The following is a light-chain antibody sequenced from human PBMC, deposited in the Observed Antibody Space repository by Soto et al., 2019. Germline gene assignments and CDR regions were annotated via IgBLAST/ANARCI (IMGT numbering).Light chain of an antibody. CDR1: SSDVGGYDF. V-gene: IGLV2-11*01. CDR2: DIT. Sequence: QSALTQPRSVSGSPGQSVTISCTGTSSDVGGYDFVSWYQQHPGKAPKLIIYDITNRPSGVSDRFSGSKSGNTASLTISGLQGEDEADYYCSSYTSASTVIFGGGTKVTVL. J-gene: IGLJ2*01. CDR3: SSYTSASTVI.